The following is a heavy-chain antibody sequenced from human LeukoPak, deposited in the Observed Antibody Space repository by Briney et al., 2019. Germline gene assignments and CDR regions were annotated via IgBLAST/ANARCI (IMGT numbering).Heavy chain of an antibody. CDR2: ISAYNGNT. V-gene: IGHV1-18*01. J-gene: IGHJ6*03. CDR3: ARLNRGGLRFLEWSGYYYYYMDV. D-gene: IGHD3-3*01. CDR1: GYTFTSYG. Sequence: ASVKVSCKASGYTFTSYGISWVRQAPGQGLEWMGWISAYNGNTNYAQKLQGRVTMTTDTSTSTAYMELRSLRSDDTAVYYCARLNRGGLRFLEWSGYYYYYMDVWGKGTTVTVSS.